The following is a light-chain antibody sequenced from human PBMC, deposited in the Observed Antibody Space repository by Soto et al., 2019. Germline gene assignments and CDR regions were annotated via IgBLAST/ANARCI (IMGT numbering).Light chain of an antibody. CDR3: QQYGSAPFT. J-gene: IGKJ3*01. Sequence: EIVWTPYPGTMSLSPGERSTPSRRASHSVTSDYLAWYQQKPGQTPRLLIYDAYSRATGITDRISGSGSGTDFTITISRLETEDFAVYYCQQYGSAPFTVGPGTKVEIK. V-gene: IGKV3-20*01. CDR1: HSVTSDY. CDR2: DAY.